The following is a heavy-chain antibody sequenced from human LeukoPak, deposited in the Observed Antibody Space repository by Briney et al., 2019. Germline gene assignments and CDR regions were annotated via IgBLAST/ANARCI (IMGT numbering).Heavy chain of an antibody. Sequence: GGSLRLSCTASGFSIDEYAMTWVRQAPGKGLEWVSGINRNGHNTGYEDSVRGRFTISRDNAKNSLYLQMNSLRAEDTALYYCAREPSLLCSGGSCYPDYWGQGTLVTVSS. CDR3: AREPSLLCSGGSCYPDY. J-gene: IGHJ4*02. CDR1: GFSIDEYA. V-gene: IGHV3-20*04. D-gene: IGHD2-15*01. CDR2: INRNGHNT.